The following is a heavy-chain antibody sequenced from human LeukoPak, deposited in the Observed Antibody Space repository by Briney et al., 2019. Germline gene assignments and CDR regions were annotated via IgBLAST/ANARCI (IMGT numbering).Heavy chain of an antibody. CDR1: GGSFSGYY. V-gene: IGHV4-34*01. D-gene: IGHD6-13*01. J-gene: IGHJ1*01. CDR3: ARISYSRIRGLQH. CDR2: INHSGGT. Sequence: SGTLSLTCAVYGGSFSGYYWSWIRQPPGKGLEWIGEINHSGGTNYNPSLKSRVTISVDTSKNQFSLKLSSVTAADTAVYYCARISYSRIRGLQHWGQGTLVTVSS.